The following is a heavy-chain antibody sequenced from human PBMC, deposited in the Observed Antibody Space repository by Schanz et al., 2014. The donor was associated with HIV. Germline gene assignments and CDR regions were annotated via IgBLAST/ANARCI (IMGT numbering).Heavy chain of an antibody. J-gene: IGHJ4*02. CDR1: GFTLSSHA. Sequence: QVQLVESGGGVVQPGRSLRLSCAASGFTLSSHAMHWVRQAPGKGLEWVAGISYDGSNKYYADSVKGRFTISRDNSKNTLYLQMNSLRVEDTALFYCARRRADQKTFDYWGQGALVTVSS. V-gene: IGHV3-30-3*01. CDR3: ARRRADQKTFDY. D-gene: IGHD2-2*01. CDR2: ISYDGSNK.